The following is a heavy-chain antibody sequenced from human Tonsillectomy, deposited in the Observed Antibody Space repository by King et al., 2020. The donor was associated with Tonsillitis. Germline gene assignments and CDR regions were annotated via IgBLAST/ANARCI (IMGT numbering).Heavy chain of an antibody. J-gene: IGHJ4*02. V-gene: IGHV3-30*17. D-gene: IGHD6-19*01. Sequence: VQLVESGGGVVQPGRSLRLSCAASGFTFSSYALHWVXXAPGKVLEWVXXXXYXGTNXHYGDSVKGRFTISRDXSKNTLFLQMNSLRADDTAVYSCARSIAVADPFDYWGQGALVTVSS. CDR2: XXYXGTNX. CDR3: ARSIAVADPFDY. CDR1: GFTFSSYA.